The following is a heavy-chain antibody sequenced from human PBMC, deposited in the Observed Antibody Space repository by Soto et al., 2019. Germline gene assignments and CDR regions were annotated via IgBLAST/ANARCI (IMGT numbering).Heavy chain of an antibody. V-gene: IGHV4-59*05. CDR3: ARRGSGHTFDY. CDR1: GGSISSYY. D-gene: IGHD3-10*01. CDR2: IYEAGTT. J-gene: IGHJ4*02. Sequence: SETLSLTCTVSGGSISSYYWSWIRQPAGKGLEWIGSIYEAGTTFYNSSLKSRVTISADTSKNHFSLRLSSVTAADTAVYYCARRGSGHTFDYWGQGTLVTVSS.